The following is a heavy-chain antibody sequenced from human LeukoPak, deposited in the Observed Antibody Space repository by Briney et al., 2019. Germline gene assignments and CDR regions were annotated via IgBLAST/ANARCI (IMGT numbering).Heavy chain of an antibody. J-gene: IGHJ6*03. CDR2: IYTSGST. Sequence: SETLSLTCTVSGGSISSYYWSWIRQPAGKGLEWIGRIYTSGSTNYNPSLKSRVTMSVDTSKNQFSLKLSSVTAADTAVYYCARFSGSSPSYYVDVWGKGTTVTVSS. CDR1: GGSISSYY. D-gene: IGHD1-26*01. V-gene: IGHV4-4*07. CDR3: ARFSGSSPSYYVDV.